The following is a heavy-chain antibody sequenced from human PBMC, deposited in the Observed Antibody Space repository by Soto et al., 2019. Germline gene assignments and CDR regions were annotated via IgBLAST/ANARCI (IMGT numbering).Heavy chain of an antibody. CDR2: IYPGDSDT. V-gene: IGHV5-51*01. CDR3: ARHSGGYDILTGIGPGYYYYGMDV. J-gene: IGHJ6*02. D-gene: IGHD3-9*01. CDR1: GYSFSSYW. Sequence: PGESLKISCKASGYSFSSYWIGWVRQMPGKGLEWMGIIYPGDSDTKYSPSLQGKVTISADKSISTAYLQWSSLKASDTALYYCARHSGGYDILTGIGPGYYYYGMDVWGQGTTVTVSS.